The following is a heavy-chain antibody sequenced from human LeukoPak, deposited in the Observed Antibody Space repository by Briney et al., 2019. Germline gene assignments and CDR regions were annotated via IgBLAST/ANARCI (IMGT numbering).Heavy chain of an antibody. Sequence: PSETLSLTCAVYGGSFSGYYWSLIRQPPGKGLEWIGEINHSGSTNYNPSLKSRVTISVDTSKNQLSLKLSSVTAADTAVYYCARGYCSSTSCLYYFDYWGQGTLVTVSS. V-gene: IGHV4-34*01. D-gene: IGHD2-2*01. J-gene: IGHJ4*02. CDR3: ARGYCSSTSCLYYFDY. CDR1: GGSFSGYY. CDR2: INHSGST.